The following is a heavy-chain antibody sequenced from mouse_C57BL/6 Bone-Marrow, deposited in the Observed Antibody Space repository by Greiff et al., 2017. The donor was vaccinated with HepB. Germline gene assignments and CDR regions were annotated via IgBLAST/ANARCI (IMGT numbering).Heavy chain of an antibody. CDR2: ISGGGGNT. CDR3: ARYGFFAY. V-gene: IGHV5-9*01. Sequence: EVKVEESGGGLVKPGGSLKLSCAASGFTFSSYTMSWVRQTPEKRLEWVATISGGGGNTYYPDSVKGRFTISRDNAKNTLYLQMSSLRSEDTALYYCARYGFFAYWGQGTLVTVSA. J-gene: IGHJ3*01. CDR1: GFTFSSYT. D-gene: IGHD1-1*02.